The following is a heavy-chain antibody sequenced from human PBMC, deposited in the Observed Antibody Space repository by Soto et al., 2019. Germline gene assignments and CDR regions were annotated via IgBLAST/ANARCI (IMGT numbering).Heavy chain of an antibody. J-gene: IGHJ6*02. CDR1: GGTFSSYA. Sequence: QVQLVQSGAEVKKPGSSVKVSCKAPGGTFSSYAISWVRQAPGQGLEWMGGIIPIFGTANYAQKFQGRVTITADESTSTAYMELSSLRSEDTAVYYCARDRLELRLGYYGMDVWGQGTTVTVSS. CDR2: IIPIFGTA. D-gene: IGHD1-7*01. V-gene: IGHV1-69*12. CDR3: ARDRLELRLGYYGMDV.